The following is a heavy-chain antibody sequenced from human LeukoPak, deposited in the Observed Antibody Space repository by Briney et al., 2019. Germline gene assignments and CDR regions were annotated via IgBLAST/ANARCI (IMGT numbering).Heavy chain of an antibody. CDR1: GGSISSYY. Sequence: SETLSLTCTVSGGSISSYYWSWIRQPPGKGLEWIGYMYYSGSTNYNPSLKSRVTISVDKSKNQFSLKLSSVTAADTAVYYCARDSAGGSFDYWGQGTLVTVSS. CDR3: ARDSAGGSFDY. D-gene: IGHD1-26*01. J-gene: IGHJ4*02. CDR2: MYYSGST. V-gene: IGHV4-59*12.